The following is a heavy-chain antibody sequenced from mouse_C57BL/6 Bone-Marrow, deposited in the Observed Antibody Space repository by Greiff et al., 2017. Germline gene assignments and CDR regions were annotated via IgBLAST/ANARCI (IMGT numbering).Heavy chain of an antibody. CDR1: GFSLTSYG. V-gene: IGHV2-2*01. CDR2: IWSGGSA. D-gene: IGHD2-3*01. J-gene: IGHJ4*01. Sequence: QVQLQQSGPGLVQPSQSLFITCTVSGFSLTSYGVNWVRQSPGKGLEWLGVIWSGGSADYNAAFISRLSISKDNYKCRVFFKINSLQADDTVIYYCASLYDPRARDYWGQGTSVTVSS. CDR3: ASLYDPRARDY.